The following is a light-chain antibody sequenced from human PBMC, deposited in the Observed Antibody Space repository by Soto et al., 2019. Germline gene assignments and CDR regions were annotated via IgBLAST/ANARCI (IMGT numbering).Light chain of an antibody. CDR3: QQRYNWSLT. CDR2: DAS. Sequence: EIVLTQSPATLSLSPGERATLSCRASQSVDSQLAWYQHKPGQAPRLLIYDASKRATGIPARFSGSGSGTDVTLTISSLEPEDFAVYFCQQRYNWSLTCGGGAKVEVK. J-gene: IGKJ4*01. CDR1: QSVDSQ. V-gene: IGKV3-11*01.